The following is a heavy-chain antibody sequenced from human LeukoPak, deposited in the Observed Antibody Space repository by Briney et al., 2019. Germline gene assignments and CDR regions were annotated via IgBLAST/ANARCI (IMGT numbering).Heavy chain of an antibody. J-gene: IGHJ4*02. CDR2: IQYDGSIK. CDR1: GFSFSTYG. CDR3: AKDVVGQQWPENY. D-gene: IGHD6-19*01. V-gene: IGHV3-30*02. Sequence: GGSLRLSCVASGFSFSTYGMHWVRQAPGKGLEWMSFIQYDGSIKLYGDSVKGRFTISRDNYRNTLYLQMNSLRPDDTAVYYCAKDVVGQQWPENYWGQGTLVTVSS.